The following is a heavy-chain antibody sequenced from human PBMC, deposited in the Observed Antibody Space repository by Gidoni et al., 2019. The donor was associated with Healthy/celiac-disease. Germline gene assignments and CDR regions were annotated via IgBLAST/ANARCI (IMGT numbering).Heavy chain of an antibody. J-gene: IGHJ4*02. Sequence: QVQLQESGPGLVKPSQTLSLTCTVSGGSNSRGGYYWSLIRQHPGKGLEWIGYIYYSGSTYYNPSLKSRVTISVDTSKNQFSLKLSSVTAADTAVYYCARGAAIYKPTDGFFDYWGQGTLVTVSS. CDR1: GGSNSRGGYY. CDR3: ARGAAIYKPTDGFFDY. D-gene: IGHD5-12*01. V-gene: IGHV4-31*03. CDR2: IYYSGST.